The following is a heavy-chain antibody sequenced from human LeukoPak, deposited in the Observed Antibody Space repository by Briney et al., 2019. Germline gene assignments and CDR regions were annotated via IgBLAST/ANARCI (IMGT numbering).Heavy chain of an antibody. CDR2: ISNSGGST. V-gene: IGHV3-23*01. CDR1: GFTFSSYA. Sequence: GGSLRPSCAASGFTFSSYAMSWVRQAPGKGLEWVSVISNSGGSTFYADSVKGRFTISRDNSKNTLYLQMNSLRVEDTAVYYCAKRASGSGTSLYYFDYWGQGTLVTVSS. D-gene: IGHD3-10*01. CDR3: AKRASGSGTSLYYFDY. J-gene: IGHJ4*02.